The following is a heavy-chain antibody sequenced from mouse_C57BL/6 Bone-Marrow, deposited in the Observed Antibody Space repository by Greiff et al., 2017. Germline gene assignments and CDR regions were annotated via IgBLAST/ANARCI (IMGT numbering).Heavy chain of an antibody. Sequence: EVMLVESGGDLVKPGGSLKLSCAASGFTFSSYGMSWVRQTPDKRLEWVATISSGGSYTYYPDSVKGRFTISRDNAKNTLYLQMSSLKSEDTAMYYCAREDGGPWFAYWGQGTLVTVSA. V-gene: IGHV5-6*01. CDR2: ISSGGSYT. J-gene: IGHJ3*01. CDR1: GFTFSSYG. CDR3: AREDGGPWFAY.